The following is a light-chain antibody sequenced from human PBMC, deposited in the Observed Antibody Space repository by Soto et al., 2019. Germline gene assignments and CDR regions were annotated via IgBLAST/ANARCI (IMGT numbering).Light chain of an antibody. CDR3: QQYYTTPVT. V-gene: IGKV4-1*01. CDR2: WAS. CDR1: QSLLH. J-gene: IGKJ1*01. Sequence: DIVMTQSPDSLAVSLGERATINCKSSQSLLHLAWYQQKPGQPPTLLIYWASTRESGVPDRFSGSASGTDFTLTISSLQAEDVAVYYCQQYYTTPVTFGQGTKVELK.